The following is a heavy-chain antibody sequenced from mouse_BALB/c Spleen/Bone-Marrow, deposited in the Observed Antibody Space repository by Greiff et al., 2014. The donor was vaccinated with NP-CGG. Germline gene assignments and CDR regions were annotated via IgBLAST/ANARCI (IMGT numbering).Heavy chain of an antibody. Sequence: EVKLEESGPDLVKPSQSLSLTCTVTGYSITSGYSWHWIRQSPGNKLEWMGYIHYSGSTNYNPSLKSRISITRDTSKNQFFLQLNSVTTEDTATYYCARREGNHAAWFAYWGQGTLVTVSA. CDR2: IHYSGST. D-gene: IGHD2-1*01. CDR1: GYSITSGYS. V-gene: IGHV3-1*02. CDR3: ARREGNHAAWFAY. J-gene: IGHJ3*01.